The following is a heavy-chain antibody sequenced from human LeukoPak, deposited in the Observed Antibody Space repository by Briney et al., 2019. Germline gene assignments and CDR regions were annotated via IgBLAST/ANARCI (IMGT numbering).Heavy chain of an antibody. CDR1: GYTLTSYY. D-gene: IGHD4-17*01. CDR3: AREATVPDS. CDR2: INPSGGAT. J-gene: IGHJ4*02. Sequence: ASVKVSFTASGYTLTSYYMHWVRKAPGQGLEWMGIINPSGGATSYAQKFQGRVTMARDTSTSTVYMELSSLTFEDTAVYYCAREATVPDSWGQGTLVTVSS. V-gene: IGHV1-46*01.